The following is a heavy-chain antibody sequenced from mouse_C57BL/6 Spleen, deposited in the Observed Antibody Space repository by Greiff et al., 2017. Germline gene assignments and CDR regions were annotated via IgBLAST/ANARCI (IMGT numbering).Heavy chain of an antibody. V-gene: IGHV5-17*01. Sequence: EVKLVESGGGLVKPGGSLKLSCAASGFTFSDYGMHWVRQAPEKGLEWVAYISSGSSTIYYADTVKGRFTISIDNAKNTLFLQMTSLRSEDTAMYYCASAFYYGNYYAMDYWGQGTSVTVSS. CDR1: GFTFSDYG. J-gene: IGHJ4*01. CDR3: ASAFYYGNYYAMDY. CDR2: ISSGSSTI. D-gene: IGHD2-1*01.